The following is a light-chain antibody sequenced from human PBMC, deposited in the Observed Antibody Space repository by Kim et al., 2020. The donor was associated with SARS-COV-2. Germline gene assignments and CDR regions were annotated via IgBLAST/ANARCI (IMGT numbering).Light chain of an antibody. CDR3: GTWDSSLSAWV. V-gene: IGLV1-51*01. CDR2: DNN. Sequence: KVTISCSESSSNIGNNYVSWYQQLPGTAPKLLIYDNNKRPSGIPDRFSGSKSGTSATLGITGLQTGDEADYYCGTWDSSLSAWVFGGGTQLTVL. J-gene: IGLJ3*02. CDR1: SSNIGNNY.